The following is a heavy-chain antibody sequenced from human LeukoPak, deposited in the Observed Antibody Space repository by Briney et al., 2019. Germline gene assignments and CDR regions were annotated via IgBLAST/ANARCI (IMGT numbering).Heavy chain of an antibody. CDR2: INPNSGGT. D-gene: IGHD6-13*01. Sequence: GASVKVSCKASRYTFTGYYIHWVRQAPGQGHEWMGWINPNSGGTNYAQKFQGRVTMTRDTSINTAYMELSRLRSDDTAVYYCARAVAAAGTGAEYFQHWGQGTLVTVSS. CDR1: RYTFTGYY. J-gene: IGHJ1*01. V-gene: IGHV1-2*02. CDR3: ARAVAAAGTGAEYFQH.